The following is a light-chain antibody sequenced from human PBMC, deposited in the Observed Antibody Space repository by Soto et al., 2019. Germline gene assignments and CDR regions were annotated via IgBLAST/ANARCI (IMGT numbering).Light chain of an antibody. J-gene: IGLJ2*01. CDR1: SGSIASNY. CDR3: QFYASSNVG. Sequence: NFMLTQPHSVSEYPGKTVTISCTRSSGSIASNYVQWYQQRPGSAPTTVIYEDNQRPSGVPDRFSGSIDSSSNSASLTISGLKTEDEVDYYCQFYASSNVGFGGGTKLTFL. CDR2: EDN. V-gene: IGLV6-57*03.